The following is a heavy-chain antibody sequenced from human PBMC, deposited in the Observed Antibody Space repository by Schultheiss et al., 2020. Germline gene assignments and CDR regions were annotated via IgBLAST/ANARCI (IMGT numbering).Heavy chain of an antibody. CDR1: GYSFTSYW. D-gene: IGHD4-23*01. CDR3: ARLTHPDYGGNSGWFDP. V-gene: IGHV5-51*01. Sequence: GESLKISCKGSGYSFTSYWIGWVRQMPGKGLEWMGIICPGDSDTRYSPSFQGQVTISADKSISTAYLQWSSLKASDTAMYYCARLTHPDYGGNSGWFDPWGQETLVTVSS. CDR2: ICPGDSDT. J-gene: IGHJ5*02.